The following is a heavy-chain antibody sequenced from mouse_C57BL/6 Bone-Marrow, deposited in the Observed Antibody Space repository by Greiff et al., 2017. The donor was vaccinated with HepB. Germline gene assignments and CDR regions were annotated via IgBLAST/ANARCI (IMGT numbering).Heavy chain of an antibody. Sequence: EVQLQESGPELVKPGASVKMSCKASGYTFTDYNMHWVKQSHGKSLEWIGYINPNNGGTSYNQKFKGKATLTVNKSSSTAYMELRSLTSEDSAVYYCARRRIYYGSFDYWGQGTTLTVSS. CDR2: INPNNGGT. CDR1: GYTFTDYN. CDR3: ARRRIYYGSFDY. J-gene: IGHJ2*01. D-gene: IGHD2-2*01. V-gene: IGHV1-22*01.